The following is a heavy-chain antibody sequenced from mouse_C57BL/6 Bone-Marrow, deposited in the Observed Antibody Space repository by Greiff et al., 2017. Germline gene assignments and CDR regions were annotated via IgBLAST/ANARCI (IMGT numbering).Heavy chain of an antibody. V-gene: IGHV1-74*01. Sequence: QVQLKQPGAELVKPGASVKVSCKASGYTFTSYWMHWVKQRPGQGLEWIGRIHPSDSDTNYNQKFKGKATLTVDKSSSTAYMQLSSLTAEDSAVYYCAIRLPLSYWGQGTLVTVSA. D-gene: IGHD1-2*01. J-gene: IGHJ3*01. CDR3: AIRLPLSY. CDR1: GYTFTSYW. CDR2: IHPSDSDT.